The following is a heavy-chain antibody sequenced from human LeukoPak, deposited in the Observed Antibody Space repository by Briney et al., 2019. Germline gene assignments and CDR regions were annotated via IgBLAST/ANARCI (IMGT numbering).Heavy chain of an antibody. CDR3: TTPPLFWSGYYPTGFDY. CDR2: IRSKAYGGTT. CDR1: GFTFNRNW. V-gene: IGHV3-49*04. J-gene: IGHJ4*02. Sequence: GGSLRLSCADSGFTFNRNWMHWVRQAPGKGLEWVGFIRSKAYGGTTEYAASVKGRFTISRDDSKSIAYLQMNSLKTEDTAVYYCTTPPLFWSGYYPTGFDYWGQGTLVTVSS. D-gene: IGHD3-3*01.